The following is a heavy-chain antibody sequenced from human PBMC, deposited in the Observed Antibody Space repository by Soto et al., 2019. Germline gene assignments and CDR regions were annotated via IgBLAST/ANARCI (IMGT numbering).Heavy chain of an antibody. D-gene: IGHD2-8*01. CDR2: IWYDGSNK. Sequence: QVQLVESGGGVVQPGRSLRLSCAASGFTFSSYGMHWVRQAPGKGLEWVAVIWYDGSNKYYADSVKGRFTISRDNSKNTLYLQMNSLRAEDTAVYYCARVKVEDSVLMVYGPYGMDVWGQGTTVTVSS. V-gene: IGHV3-33*01. CDR1: GFTFSSYG. CDR3: ARVKVEDSVLMVYGPYGMDV. J-gene: IGHJ6*02.